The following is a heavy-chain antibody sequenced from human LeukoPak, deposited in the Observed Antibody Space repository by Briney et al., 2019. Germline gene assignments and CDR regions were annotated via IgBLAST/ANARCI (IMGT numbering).Heavy chain of an antibody. D-gene: IGHD1-14*01. CDR1: GFTVNSNY. V-gene: IGHV3-53*01. CDR3: ARLTSGAKSDY. CDR2: IYSGGST. J-gene: IGHJ4*02. Sequence: GGSLRLSCSASGFTVNSNYMIWVRQAPGKGLEWVSVIYSGGSTYYADSVKGRFTISRDNSKSTVFLQMNSLRAEDTAVYYCARLTSGAKSDYSGQGTLVTVSS.